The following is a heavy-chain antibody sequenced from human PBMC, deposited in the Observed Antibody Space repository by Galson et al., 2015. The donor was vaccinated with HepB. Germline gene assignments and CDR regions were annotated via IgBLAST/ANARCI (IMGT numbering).Heavy chain of an antibody. V-gene: IGHV3-15*01. CDR2: IKGKTDGGTT. D-gene: IGHD3-22*01. CDR3: TTGSDYYDSSGYYDY. Sequence: SLRLSCAASGFTFSNAWMSWVRQAPGKGLEWVGRIKGKTDGGTTDYAAPVKGRFTISRDDSKNTLYLQMNSLKTEDTAVYYCTTGSDYYDSSGYYDYWGQGTLVTVSS. J-gene: IGHJ4*02. CDR1: GFTFSNAW.